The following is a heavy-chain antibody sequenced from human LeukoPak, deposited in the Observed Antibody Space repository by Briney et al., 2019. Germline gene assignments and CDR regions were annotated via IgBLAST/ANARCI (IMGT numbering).Heavy chain of an antibody. V-gene: IGHV1-2*02. J-gene: IGHJ4*02. Sequence: ASVKVSCKASGYTFTGYYMHWVRQAPGQGLEWMGWINPNSGGTNYAQKFQGRVTMTRDTSISTAYMELSRLRSDDTAVYYCARDLTIGQADYSFDYWGQGTLVTVSS. CDR3: ARDLTIGQADYSFDY. CDR1: GYTFTGYY. D-gene: IGHD2-15*01. CDR2: INPNSGGT.